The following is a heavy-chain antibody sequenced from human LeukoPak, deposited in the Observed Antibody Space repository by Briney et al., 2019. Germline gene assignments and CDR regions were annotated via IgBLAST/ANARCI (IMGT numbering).Heavy chain of an antibody. CDR3: ARHGITMVRGVGYYFDY. D-gene: IGHD3-10*01. Sequence: GGSLRLSCAASGFTFSSYWMSWVRQAPGKGLEWVANIKQDGSEKYYVDSVKGRLTISRDNAKNSLYLQMNSLRAEDTAVYYCARHGITMVRGVGYYFDYWGQGTLVTVSS. V-gene: IGHV3-7*01. CDR2: IKQDGSEK. CDR1: GFTFSSYW. J-gene: IGHJ4*02.